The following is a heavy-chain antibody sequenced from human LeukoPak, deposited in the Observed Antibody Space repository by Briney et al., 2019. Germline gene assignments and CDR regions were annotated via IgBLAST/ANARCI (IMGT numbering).Heavy chain of an antibody. D-gene: IGHD1-26*01. CDR1: GYTFTSYY. V-gene: IGHV1-46*01. J-gene: IGHJ4*02. CDR3: ARDGPGYVGAREFDY. Sequence: ASVKVSCKASGYTFTSYYMHWVRQAPGQGLEWMGIINPSGGSTSYAQKFQGRVTMTRDMSTSTVYMELSSLRSEDTAVYYCARDGPGYVGAREFDYWGQGTLVTVSS. CDR2: INPSGGST.